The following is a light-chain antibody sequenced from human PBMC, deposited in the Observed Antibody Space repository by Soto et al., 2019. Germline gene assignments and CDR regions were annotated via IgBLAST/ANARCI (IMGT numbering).Light chain of an antibody. J-gene: IGKJ1*01. CDR3: QQYPNWPPWT. CDR1: QSVGSD. CDR2: AAS. V-gene: IGKV3-15*01. Sequence: EIVVSQSPATLSVSPGERATLSCRASQSVGSDLAWYQQKPGQAPRLLIYAASNRATGIPARFSGSGSGTEFTLTISSLQSEDFAVYYCQQYPNWPPWTFGQGTKVEIK.